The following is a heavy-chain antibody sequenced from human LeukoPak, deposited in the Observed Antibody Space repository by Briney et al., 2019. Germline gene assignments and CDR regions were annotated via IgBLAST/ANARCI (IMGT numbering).Heavy chain of an antibody. D-gene: IGHD5-18*01. J-gene: IGHJ4*02. CDR1: GYSFTSYW. CDR3: ARQTAMGRSGDY. CDR2: IDPSDSET. Sequence: GESLTISCKASGYSFTSYWIGWVRQMPGKGLEWMGIIDPSDSETRYTPSFQGQVTISVDKSLTTADLQWNSLKASDTAMYYCARQTAMGRSGDYWGQGTLVTVSS. V-gene: IGHV5-51*01.